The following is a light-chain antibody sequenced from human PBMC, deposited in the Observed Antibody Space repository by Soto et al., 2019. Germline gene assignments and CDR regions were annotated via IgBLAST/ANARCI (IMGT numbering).Light chain of an antibody. CDR2: EVT. J-gene: IGLJ1*01. CDR3: SSYTSSITYV. V-gene: IGLV2-14*01. CDR1: SSDVGGYNY. Sequence: QSALTQPASVSGSHGQSITISCTGTSSDVGGYNYVSWYQQHPGKAPKLMIYEVTNRPSGVSNRFSGSKSGNTASLTISGLQADDEADYYCSSYTSSITYVFGTGTKLTVL.